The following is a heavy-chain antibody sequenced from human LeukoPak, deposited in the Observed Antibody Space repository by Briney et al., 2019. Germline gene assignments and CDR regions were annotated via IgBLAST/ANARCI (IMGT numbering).Heavy chain of an antibody. V-gene: IGHV3-30*02. CDR2: IRYVGSNK. Sequence: GGSVRLSCAASGFTFSSYGMHWVRQAPGKGLEWVAFIRYVGSNKYYADSVKGRFTISIDNSKNTLYLQMNSLRAEDTAVYYCATEGVVVPAAIDYWAREPWSPSPQ. J-gene: IGHJ4*02. D-gene: IGHD2-2*01. CDR3: ATEGVVVPAAIDY. CDR1: GFTFSSYG.